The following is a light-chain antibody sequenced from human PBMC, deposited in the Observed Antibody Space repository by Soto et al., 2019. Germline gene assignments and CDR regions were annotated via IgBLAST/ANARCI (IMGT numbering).Light chain of an antibody. CDR2: HAS. CDR1: QSVSGY. Sequence: EIVLTQSPATLSLSPGERATLSCRASQSVSGYIAWYQQKLGQAPRLLIYHASNRATGIPARFSGSGSETDFTLTISSLEPEDCAVYYCQQRYTWPPITFGQGTRLELK. V-gene: IGKV3-11*01. CDR3: QQRYTWPPIT. J-gene: IGKJ5*01.